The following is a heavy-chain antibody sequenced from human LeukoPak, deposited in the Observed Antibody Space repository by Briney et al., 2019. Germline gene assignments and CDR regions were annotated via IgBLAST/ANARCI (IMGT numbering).Heavy chain of an antibody. V-gene: IGHV3-43*02. J-gene: IGHJ3*02. Sequence: QPGGSLRLSCAASGFTFDDYSMHWVRQAPGKGLEWVSLISGDGGSTYYADSVKGRFTNSRDNSKNSLYLQMNSLRTEDTALYYCAKDKENAFDIWGQGTMVTVSS. CDR1: GFTFDDYS. CDR3: AKDKENAFDI. CDR2: ISGDGGST.